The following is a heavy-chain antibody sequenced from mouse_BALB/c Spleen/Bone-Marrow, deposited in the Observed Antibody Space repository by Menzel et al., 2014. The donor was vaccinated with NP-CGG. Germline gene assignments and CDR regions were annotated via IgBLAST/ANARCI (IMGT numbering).Heavy chain of an antibody. D-gene: IGHD1-1*02. CDR2: INTDSSTI. J-gene: IGHJ3*01. Sequence: EVKLVESGGGLVQPGGSLKLSCAASGFDFSRYWMSWVRQAPGKGLEWIGEINTDSSTINYPPSLKDKFIISRDNAKNTLFLQMSKVRSEDTALYYCARLGDDGGLAYWGQGTLVTVSS. CDR1: GFDFSRYW. V-gene: IGHV4-1*02. CDR3: ARLGDDGGLAY.